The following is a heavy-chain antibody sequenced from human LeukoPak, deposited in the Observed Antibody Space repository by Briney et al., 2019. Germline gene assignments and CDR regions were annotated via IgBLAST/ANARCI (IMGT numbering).Heavy chain of an antibody. Sequence: GRSLRLSCAASGFTFSSYSMNWVRQAPGKGLEWVSSISSSSSYIYYADSVKGRFTISRDNAKNSLYLQLNSLRAEDTAVYYCARAEGYGSFDYWGQGTLVTVSS. CDR2: ISSSSSYI. J-gene: IGHJ4*02. CDR1: GFTFSSYS. CDR3: ARAEGYGSFDY. D-gene: IGHD5-12*01. V-gene: IGHV3-21*01.